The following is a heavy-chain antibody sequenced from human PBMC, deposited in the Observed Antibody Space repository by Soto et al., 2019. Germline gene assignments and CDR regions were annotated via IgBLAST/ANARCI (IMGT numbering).Heavy chain of an antibody. Sequence: SETLSLTCTVSGGSISSCCWSWIRQPPGKGLEWIGYIYYSGSTNYNPSLKSRVTISVDTPKNQFSLKLSSVTAADTAVYYCARDRDGDYDYWGQGTLVTVSS. J-gene: IGHJ4*02. CDR2: IYYSGST. D-gene: IGHD4-17*01. CDR1: GGSISSCC. CDR3: ARDRDGDYDY. V-gene: IGHV4-59*01.